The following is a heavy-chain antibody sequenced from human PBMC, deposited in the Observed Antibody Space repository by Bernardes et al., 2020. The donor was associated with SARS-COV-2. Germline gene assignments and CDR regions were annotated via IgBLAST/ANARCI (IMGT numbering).Heavy chain of an antibody. J-gene: IGHJ4*02. CDR2: IDPSDSYA. CDR3: GRHRRIGGRRLLDN. CDR1: GYSFTTYW. D-gene: IGHD6-6*01. V-gene: IGHV5-10-1*01. Sequence: GESLKISCKGSGYSFTTYWISWVRQTPGKGLEWMGKIDPSDSYAEYNPSFRGHVSISVDKSINTAYLQWRSLTASDTATYYCGRHRRIGGRRLLDNWGQGTLLTVSS.